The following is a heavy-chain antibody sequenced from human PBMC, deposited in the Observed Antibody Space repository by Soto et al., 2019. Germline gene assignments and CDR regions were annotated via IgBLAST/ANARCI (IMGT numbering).Heavy chain of an antibody. J-gene: IGHJ4*02. CDR2: MNPKSGKA. CDR1: GYTFINYD. D-gene: IGHD2-15*01. Sequence: ASVKVSCKTSGYTFINYDINWVRQAPGKGLEWMGLMNPKSGKAGYAQKFQGRVSMTRDTSTSTAYMELNSLRSEDTATYYCSRTPGDYWGQGTLVTVSS. V-gene: IGHV1-8*01. CDR3: SRTPGDY.